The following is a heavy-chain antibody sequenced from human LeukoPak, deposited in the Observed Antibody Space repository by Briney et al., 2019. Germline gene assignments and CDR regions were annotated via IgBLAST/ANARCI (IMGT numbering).Heavy chain of an antibody. CDR2: ISYDGSNK. J-gene: IGHJ4*02. V-gene: IGHV3-30*18. D-gene: IGHD3-22*01. CDR1: GFTFSSYG. Sequence: GGSLRLSCAASGFTFSSYGMHWVRQAPGKGLEWVAVISYDGSNKYYADSVKGRFTISRDNSKNTLYLQMNSLRAEDTAVYYCAKGSPYDSSGYYYGVIDYWGQGTLVTVSS. CDR3: AKGSPYDSSGYYYGVIDY.